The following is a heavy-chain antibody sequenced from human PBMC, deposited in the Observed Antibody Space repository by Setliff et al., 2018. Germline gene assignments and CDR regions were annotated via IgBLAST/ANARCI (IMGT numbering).Heavy chain of an antibody. Sequence: SETLSLTCSVSGGSISSGGFYWSWIRQSAGRGLEWIGHFHTGGATDYNLSLKSRVTISLDSSKNQFSLRLSSVTAADAAVYFCARESATIGEFPLYFFDKWGQGIPVTVSS. J-gene: IGHJ4*02. D-gene: IGHD3-10*01. CDR2: FHTGGAT. V-gene: IGHV4-61*09. CDR3: ARESATIGEFPLYFFDK. CDR1: GGSISSGGFY.